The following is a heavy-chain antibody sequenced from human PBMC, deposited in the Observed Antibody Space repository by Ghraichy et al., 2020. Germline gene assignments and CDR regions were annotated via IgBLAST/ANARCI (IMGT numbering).Heavy chain of an antibody. V-gene: IGHV4-38-2*01. J-gene: IGHJ2*01. Sequence: SETLSLTCAVSGYSISSGYYWGWIRQPPGKGLEWIGSIYHSGSTYYNPSLKSRVTISVDTSKNQFSLKLSSVTAADTAVYYCARGPLKPSGYSSGWYVDNLWGRGTLVTVSS. CDR1: GYSISSGYY. CDR3: ARGPLKPSGYSSGWYVDNL. D-gene: IGHD6-19*01. CDR2: IYHSGST.